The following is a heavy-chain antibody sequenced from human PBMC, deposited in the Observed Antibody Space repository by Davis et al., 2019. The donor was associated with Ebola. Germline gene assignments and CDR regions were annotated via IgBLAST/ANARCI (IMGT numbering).Heavy chain of an antibody. CDR2: INAGNGNT. D-gene: IGHD3-3*01. CDR3: ARDFYDFYNYGMDV. Sequence: ASVKVSCKASGYTFTSYAMHWVRQAPGQRLEWMGWINAGNGNTKYSQKFQGRVTITRDTSPSTAYMELSSLRSEDTAVYYCARDFYDFYNYGMDVWGQGTTVTVSS. CDR1: GYTFTSYA. V-gene: IGHV1-3*01. J-gene: IGHJ6*02.